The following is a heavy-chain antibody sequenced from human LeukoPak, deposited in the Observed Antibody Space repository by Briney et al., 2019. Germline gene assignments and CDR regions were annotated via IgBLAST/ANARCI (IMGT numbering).Heavy chain of an antibody. CDR3: ASAYYDSSGSTLPYAFDI. V-gene: IGHV1-2*02. J-gene: IGHJ3*02. CDR1: GYTFTGYY. Sequence: ASVKVSCKASGYTFTGYYMHWVRQAPGQGLEWMGWINPNSGGTNYAQKFQGRVTMTRDTSISTAYMELSRLRSDDTAVYYCASAYYDSSGSTLPYAFDIWGQGTMVTVSS. CDR2: INPNSGGT. D-gene: IGHD3-22*01.